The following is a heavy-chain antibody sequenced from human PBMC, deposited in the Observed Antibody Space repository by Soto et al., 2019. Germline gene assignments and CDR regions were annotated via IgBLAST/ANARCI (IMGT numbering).Heavy chain of an antibody. CDR1: GFTFSGYA. J-gene: IGHJ4*02. Sequence: GALRLSCAASGFTFSGYAMHWVRQAPGKGLEWVAVISYDGSNKYYADSVKGRFTISRDNSKNTLYLQMNGLRPEDAAVYYCARDMEYCSGGSCYSINYFDYWGQGTLVTVSS. D-gene: IGHD2-15*01. CDR3: ARDMEYCSGGSCYSINYFDY. CDR2: ISYDGSNK. V-gene: IGHV3-30-3*01.